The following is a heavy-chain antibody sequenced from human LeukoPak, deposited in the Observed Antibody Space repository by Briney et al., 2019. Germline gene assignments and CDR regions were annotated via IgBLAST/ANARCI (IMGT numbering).Heavy chain of an antibody. CDR3: ARDRSIVGATTFDY. V-gene: IGHV1-46*01. CDR1: GYTFTSYY. D-gene: IGHD1-26*01. J-gene: IGHJ4*02. CDR2: INPTGGST. Sequence: ASVKVSCKASGYTFTSYYMHWVRQAPGQGLEWMGLINPTGGSTGYAQKFQGRVTMTRDMSTSTDYMELSSLRSEDTAIYYCARDRSIVGATTFDYWGQGTLVTVSS.